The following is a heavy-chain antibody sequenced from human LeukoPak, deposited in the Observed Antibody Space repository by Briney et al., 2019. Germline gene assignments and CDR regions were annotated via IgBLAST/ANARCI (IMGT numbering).Heavy chain of an antibody. Sequence: PSETLSLTCAVSGGSISSGGYSWSWIRQPPGKGLEWIGYIYHSGSTYYNPSLKSRVTISVDRSKNQFSLKLSSVTAADTAVYYCARQMRDYYDSSGYHPDAFDIWGQGTMVTVPS. CDR2: IYHSGST. CDR3: ARQMRDYYDSSGYHPDAFDI. V-gene: IGHV4-30-2*01. CDR1: GGSISSGGYS. D-gene: IGHD3-22*01. J-gene: IGHJ3*02.